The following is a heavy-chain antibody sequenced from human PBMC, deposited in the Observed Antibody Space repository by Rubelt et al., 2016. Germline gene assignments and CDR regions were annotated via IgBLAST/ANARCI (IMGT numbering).Heavy chain of an antibody. CDR3: ATSASSLGWFDP. V-gene: IGHV4-59*08. D-gene: IGHD6-13*01. J-gene: IGHJ5*02. Sequence: QVQLQESGPGLVKPSETLSLTCTVSGGSISSYYWSWIRQPPGKGLEWIGYIYYSGSTNYNPSLKSRVTISVDTSKSQFSLRLTSVTAADTAVYYCATSASSLGWFDPWGQGTLVTVSS. CDR1: GGSISSYY. CDR2: IYYSGST.